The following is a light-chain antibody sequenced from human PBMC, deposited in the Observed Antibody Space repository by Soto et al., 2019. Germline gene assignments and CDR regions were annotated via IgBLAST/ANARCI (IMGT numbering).Light chain of an antibody. J-gene: IGKJ1*01. CDR3: QQYGSSPQT. CDR2: GAS. V-gene: IGKV3-15*01. Sequence: EIVMTQSPATLSVSPGERATLSCRASQSVSTNLAWYQQKPGQAPRLLIYGASTRATGIPARFSGSGSGTEFTLTINSLEPEDFAVYYCQQYGSSPQTFGQGTKVDIK. CDR1: QSVSTN.